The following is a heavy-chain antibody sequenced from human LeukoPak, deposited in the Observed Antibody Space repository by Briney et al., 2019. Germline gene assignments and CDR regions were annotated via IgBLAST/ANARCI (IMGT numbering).Heavy chain of an antibody. CDR2: FDPEDGET. D-gene: IGHD3-10*01. CDR1: GYTLTELS. CDR3: ATVRYYGSGPPQGYFDY. V-gene: IGHV1-24*01. Sequence: ASVKVSCKVSGYTLTELSMHWVRQAPGKGLEWMGGFDPEDGETIYAQKFQGRVTMTEDTSTDTAYMELSSLRSEDTAVYYCATVRYYGSGPPQGYFDYWGQGTLVTVSS. J-gene: IGHJ4*02.